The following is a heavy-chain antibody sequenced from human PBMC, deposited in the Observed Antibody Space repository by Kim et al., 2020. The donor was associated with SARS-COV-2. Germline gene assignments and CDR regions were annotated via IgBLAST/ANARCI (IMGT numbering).Heavy chain of an antibody. V-gene: IGHV4-59*01. CDR2: IYYSGST. Sequence: SETLSLTCTVSGGSISSYYWSWIRQPPGKGLEWIGYIYYSGSTNYNPSLKSRVTISVDTSKNQFSLKLSSVTAADTAVYYCARGGGSAEDYYYLGMDVWGQATTDTVSS. J-gene: IGHJ6*02. D-gene: IGHD3-16*01. CDR3: ARGGGSAEDYYYLGMDV. CDR1: GGSISSYY.